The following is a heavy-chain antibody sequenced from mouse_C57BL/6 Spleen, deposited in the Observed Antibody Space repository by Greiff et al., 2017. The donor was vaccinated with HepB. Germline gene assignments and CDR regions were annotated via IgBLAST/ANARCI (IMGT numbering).Heavy chain of an antibody. Sequence: QVQLKQSGPELVKPGASVKISCKASGYAFSSSWMNWVKQRPGKGLEWIGRIYPGDGDTNYNGKFKGKATLTADKSSSTAYMQLSSLTSEDAAVYFCAREDYFLPYWGQGTLVTVSA. CDR1: GYAFSSSW. CDR2: IYPGDGDT. V-gene: IGHV1-82*01. J-gene: IGHJ3*01. D-gene: IGHD1-1*01. CDR3: AREDYFLPY.